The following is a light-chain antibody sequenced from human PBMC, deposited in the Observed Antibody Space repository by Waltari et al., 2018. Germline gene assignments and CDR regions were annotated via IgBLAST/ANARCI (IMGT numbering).Light chain of an antibody. Sequence: DIQMTQSPSSLSASVGDRVTITCRASQKIYTYLNWYQQKAGKAPNILISSVSTLKSGVPSRFSGSGSGTEFTLTISSLQPEDFATYFCQQSYNTPPMYTFGQGTKLELK. CDR1: QKIYTY. CDR3: QQSYNTPPMYT. V-gene: IGKV1-39*01. CDR2: SVS. J-gene: IGKJ2*01.